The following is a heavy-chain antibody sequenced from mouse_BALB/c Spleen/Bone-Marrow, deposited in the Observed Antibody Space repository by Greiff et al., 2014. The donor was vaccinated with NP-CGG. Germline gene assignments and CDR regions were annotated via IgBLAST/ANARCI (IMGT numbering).Heavy chain of an antibody. Sequence: EVQLQQSGAELVKPGASVKLSCTVSGFNIKDTYMHWVKQRPEQGLEWIGRIDPANGNTKYDPKFQGKATITADTSSNTAYLQLSSLTSEDTAVYYCARGGTTATWYFDVWGAGTTVTVSS. CDR1: GFNIKDTY. V-gene: IGHV14-3*02. CDR3: ARGGTTATWYFDV. D-gene: IGHD1-2*01. J-gene: IGHJ1*01. CDR2: IDPANGNT.